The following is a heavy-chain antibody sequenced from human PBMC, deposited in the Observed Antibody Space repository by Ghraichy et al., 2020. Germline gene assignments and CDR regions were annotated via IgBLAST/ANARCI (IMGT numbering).Heavy chain of an antibody. CDR2: ISAGGGST. Sequence: GGSLRLSCAASGFTFSSYAVSWVRQAPGKGLEWVSAISAGGGSTYYADSVKGRFTISRDNSKNTLYLQMNSLRAEDTAVYYCAKSEVTPRGYFDYWGQGTLVTVSS. CDR1: GFTFSSYA. CDR3: AKSEVTPRGYFDY. D-gene: IGHD2-21*02. V-gene: IGHV3-23*01. J-gene: IGHJ4*02.